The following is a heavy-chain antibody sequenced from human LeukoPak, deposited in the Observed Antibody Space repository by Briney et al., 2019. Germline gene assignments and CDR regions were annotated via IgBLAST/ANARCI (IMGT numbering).Heavy chain of an antibody. CDR1: GFTFSNAW. CDR2: VKTKTDGGTK. J-gene: IGHJ3*02. D-gene: IGHD3-10*01. CDR3: TTDRITRRRFAMDDAFDI. Sequence: GGSLRLSCAASGFTFSNAWMNWVRQAPGKGLEWVGRVKTKTDGGTKDYVAPVKGRFTISRDDSKNTLYLQMKSLKIEDTAVYYCTTDRITRRRFAMDDAFDIWGQGTMVTVSS. V-gene: IGHV3-15*07.